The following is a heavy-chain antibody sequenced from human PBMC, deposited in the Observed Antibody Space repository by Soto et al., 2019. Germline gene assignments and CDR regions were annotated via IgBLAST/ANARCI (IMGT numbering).Heavy chain of an antibody. D-gene: IGHD6-13*01. J-gene: IGHJ5*02. CDR1: GGSVSSGSYY. CDR3: ASYIAAAGTDWFDP. Sequence: QVQLQESGPGLVKPSETLSLTCTVSGGSVSSGSYYWSWIRQPPGKGLEWIGYIYYSGSTNYSPSLKSRVTISVDTSKNQFSLKLSSVTAADTAVYYCASYIAAAGTDWFDPWGQGTLVTVSS. CDR2: IYYSGST. V-gene: IGHV4-61*01.